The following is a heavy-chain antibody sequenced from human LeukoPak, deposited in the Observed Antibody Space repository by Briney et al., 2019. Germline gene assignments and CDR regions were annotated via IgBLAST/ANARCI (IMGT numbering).Heavy chain of an antibody. J-gene: IGHJ4*02. Sequence: GGSLRLSCAASGFTFNNYNMNWVRQAPGKALEWVSSITSSGTYIFYADSVKGRFTISRDNAKNSLYLQMNSLGPDDTAVYYCAKEHAFASMGYWGQGTLVTVSS. V-gene: IGHV3-21*01. CDR1: GFTFNNYN. CDR2: ITSSGTYI. D-gene: IGHD3-3*02. CDR3: AKEHAFASMGY.